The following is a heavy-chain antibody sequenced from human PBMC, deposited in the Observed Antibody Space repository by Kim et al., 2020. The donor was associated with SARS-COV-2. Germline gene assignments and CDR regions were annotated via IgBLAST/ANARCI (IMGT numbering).Heavy chain of an antibody. CDR3: ARDQRGIAAAGFDY. D-gene: IGHD6-13*01. V-gene: IGHV6-1*01. J-gene: IGHJ4*02. Sequence: AVSVKSRITINPDTSKNQFSLQLNSVTPEDTAVYYCARDQRGIAAAGFDYWGQGTLVTVSS.